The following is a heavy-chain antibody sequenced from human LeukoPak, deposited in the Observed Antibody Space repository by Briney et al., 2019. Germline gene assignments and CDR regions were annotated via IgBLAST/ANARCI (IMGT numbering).Heavy chain of an antibody. V-gene: IGHV3-53*01. CDR1: GFRVTSNY. CDR2: ICGGST. Sequence: PGGSLRLSCAASGFRVTSNYMSWVRQAPGKGLEWVSVICGGSTYYADSVKGRFILSRDDYKNTLSLQISNLRAEDTAVYFCAREMSDSSRWYGGFDYWGQGTLVIVSS. D-gene: IGHD6-13*01. J-gene: IGHJ4*02. CDR3: AREMSDSSRWYGGFDY.